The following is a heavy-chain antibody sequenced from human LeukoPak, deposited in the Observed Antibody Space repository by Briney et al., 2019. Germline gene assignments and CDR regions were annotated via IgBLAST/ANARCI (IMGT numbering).Heavy chain of an antibody. CDR1: GGTISSSY. J-gene: IGHJ4*02. D-gene: IGHD3-22*01. CDR2: IYYSGST. CDR3: ARVGEYYDSSGLDY. Sequence: SETLSLTCTVSGGTISSSYWRWIRQPPGKGLEWIGYIYYSGSTNYNPSLKSRVTISLDTSQNQFSLKLSSVTAADSAVYYCARVGEYYDSSGLDYWGQGTLVTVSS. V-gene: IGHV4-59*01.